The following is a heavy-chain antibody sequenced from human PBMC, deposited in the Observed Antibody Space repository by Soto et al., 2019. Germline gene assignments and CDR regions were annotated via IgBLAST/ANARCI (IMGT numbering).Heavy chain of an antibody. CDR3: VRSPNFDY. CDR1: GFTFSSYA. Sequence: GSLRLSCAASGFTFSSYAMHWVRQAPGKGLEWVAVISYDGSNKYYADSVKGRFTISRDNSKNTLYPQMNSLRAEDTAVYYCVRSPNFDYWGQGTLVTVSS. J-gene: IGHJ4*02. CDR2: ISYDGSNK. V-gene: IGHV3-30-3*01.